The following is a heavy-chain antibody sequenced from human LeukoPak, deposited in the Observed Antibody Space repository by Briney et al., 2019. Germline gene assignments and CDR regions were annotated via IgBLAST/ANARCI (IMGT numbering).Heavy chain of an antibody. CDR2: IYYGGSA. D-gene: IGHD6-6*01. CDR3: ARHGGRSSSSGLCYFDS. V-gene: IGHV4-39*01. J-gene: IGHJ4*02. CDR1: GGSITSSGFY. Sequence: SETLSLTCTVSGGSITSSGFYWGWIRQPPGKGLEWIGNIYYGGSAYYNPSLKSRVTISVDTSKNKFSLQLSSVTAADTAVYYCARHGGRSSSSGLCYFDSWGRGTLVTVSS.